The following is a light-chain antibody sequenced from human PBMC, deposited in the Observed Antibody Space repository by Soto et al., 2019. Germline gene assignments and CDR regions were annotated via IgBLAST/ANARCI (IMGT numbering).Light chain of an antibody. CDR3: CSYAGSSTYVV. CDR1: SSDVGSYNL. J-gene: IGLJ2*01. V-gene: IGLV2-23*01. Sequence: QSVLTQPASVSGSPGQSITISCTGTSSDVGSYNLVSWYQQHPGKAPKLVIYEGSKRPSGVSNRCSGSKSGNTASLTISGLQAEDEADYYCCSYAGSSTYVVFGGGTKLTVL. CDR2: EGS.